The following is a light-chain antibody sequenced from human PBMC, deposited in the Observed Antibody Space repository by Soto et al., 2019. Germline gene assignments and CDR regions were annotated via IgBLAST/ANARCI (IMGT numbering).Light chain of an antibody. CDR1: QSVSSN. CDR3: QQYNNWPLWT. V-gene: IGKV3-15*01. CDR2: GAS. Sequence: EILMTQSPATLSVSPGERATLSCRASQSVSSNVAWYQQKPGQAPRVLIYGASTRATGIPARFSGNGSGTEFTLTISSLLSEDFAVYYCQQYNNWPLWTFGQGTKVE. J-gene: IGKJ1*01.